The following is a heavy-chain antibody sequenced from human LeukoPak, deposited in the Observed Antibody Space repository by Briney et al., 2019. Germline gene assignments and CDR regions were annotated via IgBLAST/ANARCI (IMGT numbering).Heavy chain of an antibody. CDR2: ISTYNGNT. Sequence: ASVKVSCKASDYTFTSYGISWVRQAPGQGLEWMGWISTYNGNTNYPQKLQGRVTMTTDTSTSTAYMELRSLRSGDTAVYYCARGNWNYGDYWGQGTLVTVSS. D-gene: IGHD1-7*01. J-gene: IGHJ4*02. CDR3: ARGNWNYGDY. CDR1: DYTFTSYG. V-gene: IGHV1-18*01.